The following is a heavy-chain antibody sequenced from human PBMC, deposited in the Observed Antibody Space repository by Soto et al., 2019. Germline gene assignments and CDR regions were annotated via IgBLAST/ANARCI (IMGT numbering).Heavy chain of an antibody. J-gene: IGHJ3*02. V-gene: IGHV5-51*01. CDR1: GYSFTSYW. CDR2: IYPGDSES. CDR3: AGKGGRGMNDDFDI. Sequence: GQSLKISCKASGYSFTSYWIGWVRQMPGKGLEWMGIIYPGDSESRYSPSFQGQVTISADKSISTAYLQWSSLKASETAMYYCAGKGGRGMNDDFDIWGQGTTVTVSS. D-gene: IGHD3-16*01.